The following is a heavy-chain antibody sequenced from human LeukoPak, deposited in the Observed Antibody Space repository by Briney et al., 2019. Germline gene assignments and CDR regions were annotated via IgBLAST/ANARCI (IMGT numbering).Heavy chain of an antibody. D-gene: IGHD3-9*01. CDR2: ISWNSKNI. J-gene: IGHJ4*02. CDR1: GFGFDDYA. V-gene: IGHV3-9*01. Sequence: GGSLRLSCAASGFGFDDYAMYWVRQAPGKGLEWVSGISWNSKNIGYADSVKGRFTISRDNAKNSLYLQVNSLRAEDTAVYYCACGAGYHHGDYWGQGTLVTVSS. CDR3: ACGAGYHHGDY.